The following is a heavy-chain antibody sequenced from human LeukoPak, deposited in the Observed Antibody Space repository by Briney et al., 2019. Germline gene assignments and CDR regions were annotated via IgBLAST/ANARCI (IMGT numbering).Heavy chain of an antibody. CDR1: GFTFSSYA. J-gene: IGHJ3*02. D-gene: IGHD2-21*01. Sequence: PGRSLRLSCAASGFTFSSYAMHWVRQAPGKGLEWVANIRQDGNDENYVDSAKGRFSISRHNAKNSLYLQMNSLRADDTAVYYCARDPSYGALDIWGQGTMVTVSS. V-gene: IGHV3-7*01. CDR2: IRQDGNDE. CDR3: ARDPSYGALDI.